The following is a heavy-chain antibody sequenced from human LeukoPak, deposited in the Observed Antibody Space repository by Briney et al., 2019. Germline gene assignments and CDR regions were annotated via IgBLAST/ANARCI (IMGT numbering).Heavy chain of an antibody. CDR1: GGSISSGGYY. CDR2: IFYRGST. Sequence: SETLSLTCTVSGGSISSGGYYWSWIRQHPGKGLEWIGYIFYRGSTYYNPSLKSRVTISVDTSKNQFSLKLSSVTAADTAVYYCARARTYYYGSGSRWFDPWGQGTLVTVSS. J-gene: IGHJ5*02. D-gene: IGHD3-10*01. V-gene: IGHV4-31*03. CDR3: ARARTYYYGSGSRWFDP.